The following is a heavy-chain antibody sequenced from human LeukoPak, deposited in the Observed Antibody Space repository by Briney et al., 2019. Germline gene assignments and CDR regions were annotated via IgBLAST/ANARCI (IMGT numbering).Heavy chain of an antibody. Sequence: GGSLRLSCAASGFTFDDYAMHWVRQAPGKGLEWVSGISWNSGSIGYADSVKGRFTISRDNAKNSLYLQMNSLRTEDTALYYCAKDYTAMVRGPDYWGQGTLVTVSS. V-gene: IGHV3-9*01. CDR2: ISWNSGSI. CDR3: AKDYTAMVRGPDY. D-gene: IGHD5-18*01. CDR1: GFTFDDYA. J-gene: IGHJ4*02.